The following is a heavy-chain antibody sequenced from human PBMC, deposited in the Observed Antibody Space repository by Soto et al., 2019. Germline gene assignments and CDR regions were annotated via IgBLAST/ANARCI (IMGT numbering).Heavy chain of an antibody. D-gene: IGHD6-19*01. CDR2: IYYGGST. Sequence: QLQLQESGSGLVKPSETLSLTCTVSGDSISSSSYYWGWIRQPPGKGLEWIGTIYYGGSTYYNPSLKSRVTISIDTSGSHFSLKLSSVTAADTAVYHCARHRGSGQWLAPFDYWGQGTLVTVSS. J-gene: IGHJ4*02. CDR1: GDSISSSSYY. V-gene: IGHV4-39*01. CDR3: ARHRGSGQWLAPFDY.